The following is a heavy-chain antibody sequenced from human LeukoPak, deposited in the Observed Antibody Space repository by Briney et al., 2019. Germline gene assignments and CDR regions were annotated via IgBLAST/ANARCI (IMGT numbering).Heavy chain of an antibody. Sequence: SETLSLTCTVSGGSISSGDYYWSWIRQPPGKGLEWIGYIYYSGSTNYNPSLKSRVTISVDTSKNQFSLKLSSVTAADTAVYYCARGDYGGNSFYYYYGMDVWGQGTTVTVSS. CDR2: IYYSGST. CDR1: GGSISSGDYY. D-gene: IGHD4-23*01. J-gene: IGHJ6*02. CDR3: ARGDYGGNSFYYYYGMDV. V-gene: IGHV4-61*08.